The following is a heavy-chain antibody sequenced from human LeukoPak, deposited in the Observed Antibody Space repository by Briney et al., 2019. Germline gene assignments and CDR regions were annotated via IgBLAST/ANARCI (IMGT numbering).Heavy chain of an antibody. J-gene: IGHJ2*01. Sequence: SETLSLTCAVYGGSFSGYYWSWIRQPPGKGLEWIGEINHSGSTNYNPSLKSRVIISVDTSKNQFSLKLSSVTAADTAVCYCARGRHWYFDLWGRGTLVTVSS. CDR1: GGSFSGYY. CDR3: ARGRHWYFDL. V-gene: IGHV4-34*01. CDR2: INHSGST.